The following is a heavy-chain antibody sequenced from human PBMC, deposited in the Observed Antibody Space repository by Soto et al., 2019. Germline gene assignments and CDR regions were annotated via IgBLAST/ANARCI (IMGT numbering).Heavy chain of an antibody. V-gene: IGHV3-48*02. Sequence: GSLRLSCAASGFTFSTYSINWVRQAPGKGLEWISYISDNSSVIYYADAVKGRFTISRDNAKNSLYLQMNSLRDEDTAVYYCARDRDAYCSKGICSGPYFDYWGQGTLVTVSS. CDR1: GFTFSTYS. CDR3: ARDRDAYCSKGICSGPYFDY. J-gene: IGHJ4*02. D-gene: IGHD2-8*01. CDR2: ISDNSSVI.